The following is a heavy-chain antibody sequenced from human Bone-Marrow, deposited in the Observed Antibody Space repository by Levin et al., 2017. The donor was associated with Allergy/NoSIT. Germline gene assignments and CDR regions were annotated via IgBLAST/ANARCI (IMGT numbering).Heavy chain of an antibody. J-gene: IGHJ4*02. Sequence: GESLKISCAASGFTFSSYAMSWVRQAPGKGLEWVSSISGSGTITHYAESVKGRFTISRDISKNMLHLQMNSLRAEDTAIYVCAKEGLAVAGYYFDSWGQGTLVTVSS. CDR1: GFTFSSYA. D-gene: IGHD6-19*01. CDR3: AKEGLAVAGYYFDS. CDR2: ISGSGTIT. V-gene: IGHV3-23*01.